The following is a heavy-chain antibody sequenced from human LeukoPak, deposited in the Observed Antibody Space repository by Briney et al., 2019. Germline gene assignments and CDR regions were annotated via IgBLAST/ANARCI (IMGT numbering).Heavy chain of an antibody. Sequence: RTSETLSLTCTVFGDSFNNYYWGWIRQSPGKGLEWIAYIYSTGDTNYNPSLKSRVAISMDTSKNQFFLNLSFVTAADSAVYYCARAPAVVPAIAIDGFDIWGHGTLVTVSS. CDR3: ARAPAVVPAIAIDGFDI. D-gene: IGHD2-21*02. CDR2: IYSTGDT. V-gene: IGHV4-59*01. CDR1: GDSFNNYY. J-gene: IGHJ3*02.